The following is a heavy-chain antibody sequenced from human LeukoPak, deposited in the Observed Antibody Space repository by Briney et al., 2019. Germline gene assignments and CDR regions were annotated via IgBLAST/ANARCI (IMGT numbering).Heavy chain of an antibody. CDR1: GFTFSSYS. Sequence: GGSLRLSCAASGFTFSSYSMNWVRQAPGKGLEWVSSISSSSSYIYYADSVKGRSTISRDNSKNTVYLQMNSLRAEDTAVYYCAKDRGYTYGLDYWGQGTLVTVSS. CDR2: ISSSSSYI. D-gene: IGHD5-18*01. J-gene: IGHJ4*02. CDR3: AKDRGYTYGLDY. V-gene: IGHV3-21*01.